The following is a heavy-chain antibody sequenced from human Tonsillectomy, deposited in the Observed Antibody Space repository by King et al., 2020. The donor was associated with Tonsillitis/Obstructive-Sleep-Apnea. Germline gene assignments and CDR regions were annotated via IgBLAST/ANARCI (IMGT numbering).Heavy chain of an antibody. CDR3: ARKDWGNYYFDY. J-gene: IGHJ4*02. CDR1: GGSISSYY. Sequence: VQLQESGPGLVKPSETLSLTCTVSGGSISSYYWSWIRQPPGKGLEWIGYIYYSGSTNYNPPLTSRVTISVDTSTNKYSMKLSSVPAADTAVYYCARKDWGNYYFDYWGQGTLVTVSS. D-gene: IGHD7-27*01. CDR2: IYYSGST. V-gene: IGHV4-59*01.